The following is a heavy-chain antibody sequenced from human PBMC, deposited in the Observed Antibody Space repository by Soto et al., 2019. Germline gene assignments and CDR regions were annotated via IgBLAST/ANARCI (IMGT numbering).Heavy chain of an antibody. V-gene: IGHV1-8*01. D-gene: IGHD3-3*01. J-gene: IGHJ4*02. Sequence: QVQLVQSGAEVKKPGASVKVSCKASGYSFTSYDMNWVRQATGQGLEWMGWMNPNSGNTGYAQKFQGRVTMTRNTSIRTAYMELSSLSSEDRAVYYCARVGFLAGSPIDYWGQGTLVTVSS. CDR3: ARVGFLAGSPIDY. CDR1: GYSFTSYD. CDR2: MNPNSGNT.